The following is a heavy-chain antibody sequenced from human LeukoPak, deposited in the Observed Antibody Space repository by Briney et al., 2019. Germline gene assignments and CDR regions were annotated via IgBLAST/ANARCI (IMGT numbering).Heavy chain of an antibody. Sequence: TLSLTXXXYGXXFSGXYWSWIRQPPGKGLEWIGEINHSGSTNYNPSLKSRVTISVDTSKNQFSLKLSSVTAADTAVYYCARYTLGYCSGGGCYSGYYSMDVWGQGTTVTVSS. D-gene: IGHD2-15*01. CDR3: ARYTLGYCSGGGCYSGYYSMDV. CDR1: GXXFSGXY. J-gene: IGHJ6*02. CDR2: INHSGST. V-gene: IGHV4-34*01.